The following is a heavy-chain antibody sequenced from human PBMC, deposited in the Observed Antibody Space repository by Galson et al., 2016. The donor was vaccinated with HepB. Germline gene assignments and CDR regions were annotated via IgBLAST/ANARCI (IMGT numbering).Heavy chain of an antibody. V-gene: IGHV3-7*03. CDR1: GFTFPSYW. D-gene: IGHD1-26*01. Sequence: SLRLSCAASGFTFPSYWMAWVRQAPGKGLEWVANINQDGSETYYVDSVKGRFTTSRDDAKNSLYLQMNSLRGDDTAVYYCARDRGTYSPWGQGTLVAVSS. CDR2: INQDGSET. CDR3: ARDRGTYSP. J-gene: IGHJ5*02.